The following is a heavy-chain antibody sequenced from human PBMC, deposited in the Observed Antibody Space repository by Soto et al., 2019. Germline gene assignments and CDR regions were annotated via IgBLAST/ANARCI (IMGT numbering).Heavy chain of an antibody. CDR1: GGSISSYY. Sequence: SETLSLTCTVSGGSISSYYWSWIRQPPGKGLEWIGYIYYSGSTNYNPSLKSRVTISVDTSKNQFSLKLSSVTAADTAVYYCAREKGATTGNWFDPWGQGTLVTVSS. CDR3: AREKGATTGNWFDP. J-gene: IGHJ5*02. D-gene: IGHD1-26*01. V-gene: IGHV4-59*01. CDR2: IYYSGST.